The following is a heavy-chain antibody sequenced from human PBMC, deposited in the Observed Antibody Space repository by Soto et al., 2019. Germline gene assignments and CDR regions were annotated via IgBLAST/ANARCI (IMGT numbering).Heavy chain of an antibody. V-gene: IGHV3-21*02. Sequence: DVQLEESGGGLVKPGGSLRLSCVASEFTFSVYSMNWVRQAPGKGLEWVSSISSGSSYIYYADSVKGRFTISRDNDKSSLFLHMNSLRVDDTAVYYCTRDRVKIRGGYYHYYGMAVWGKGTTVTVSS. CDR3: TRDRVKIRGGYYHYYGMAV. J-gene: IGHJ6*04. D-gene: IGHD3-10*01. CDR1: EFTFSVYS. CDR2: ISSGSSYI.